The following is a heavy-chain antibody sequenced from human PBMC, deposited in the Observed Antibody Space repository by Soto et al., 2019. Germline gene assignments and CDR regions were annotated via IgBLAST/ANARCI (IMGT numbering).Heavy chain of an antibody. Sequence: PGGSLRLSCAASGFTFSSYAMSWVRQAPGKGLEWVSAISGSGGSTYYADSVKGRFTISRDNSKNTLYLQMNSLRAVDTAVYYCVGYCSGGSCYSGGYYYYGMDVWGQGTTVTVSS. D-gene: IGHD2-15*01. CDR3: VGYCSGGSCYSGGYYYYGMDV. V-gene: IGHV3-23*01. CDR2: ISGSGGST. CDR1: GFTFSSYA. J-gene: IGHJ6*02.